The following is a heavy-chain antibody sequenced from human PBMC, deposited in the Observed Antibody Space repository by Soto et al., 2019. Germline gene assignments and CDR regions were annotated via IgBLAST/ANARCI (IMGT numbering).Heavy chain of an antibody. D-gene: IGHD2-15*01. J-gene: IGHJ6*02. Sequence: SQTLSLPCVISVDSVSSSGVAGNWVRQSPSRGLEWLGRTYYRSRWYSDFAVSVRGRIVINADTSKNQFSLQLNSVTPEDTAVYFCARAEEDSDYYYYGLDVWGQGTTVTGS. V-gene: IGHV6-1*01. CDR3: ARAEEDSDYYYYGLDV. CDR2: TYYRSRWYS. CDR1: VDSVSSSGVA.